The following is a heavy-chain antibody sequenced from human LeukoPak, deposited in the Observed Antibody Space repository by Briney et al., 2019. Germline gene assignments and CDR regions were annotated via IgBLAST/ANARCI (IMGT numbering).Heavy chain of an antibody. Sequence: SETLSLTCIVSGYSINSGYHWGWIRQPPGRGLEWIGSIYHSGSTYYNPSLKSRVTISVDTSKNQFSLKLSSVTAADTAVYYCAREGTHNDYYDSSGYYYARDYWGQGTLVTVSS. CDR2: IYHSGST. V-gene: IGHV4-38-2*02. CDR3: AREGTHNDYYDSSGYYYARDY. CDR1: GYSINSGYH. D-gene: IGHD3-22*01. J-gene: IGHJ4*02.